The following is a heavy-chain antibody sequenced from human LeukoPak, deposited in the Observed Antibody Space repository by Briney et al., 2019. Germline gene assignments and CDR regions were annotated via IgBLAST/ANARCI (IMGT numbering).Heavy chain of an antibody. CDR3: AKESKALLTARGYFDY. CDR1: GFTFSSYA. D-gene: IGHD2-21*02. V-gene: IGHV3-23*01. J-gene: IGHJ4*02. CDR2: ISGSGATT. Sequence: QPGGSLRLSCAASGFTFSSYAMSWARQAPGKGLEWVSAISGSGATTYYADSVKGRFTISRDNSMNTLYLQMISLRAEDTAVYYCAKESKALLTARGYFDYWGQGTLVTVSS.